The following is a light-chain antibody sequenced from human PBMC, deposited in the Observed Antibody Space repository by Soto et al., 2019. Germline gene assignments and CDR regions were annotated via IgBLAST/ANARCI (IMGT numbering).Light chain of an antibody. Sequence: EIVMTQSPATLSVSPGEKATLSCRASQTVSNNLAWYQQKPGQAPRLLIYFASTRATGIPARFSGSGSGTEFTFTISSLLSEDFAVYYCQQYNKWPLTFGGGTKVETK. J-gene: IGKJ4*01. CDR2: FAS. V-gene: IGKV3-15*01. CDR1: QTVSNN. CDR3: QQYNKWPLT.